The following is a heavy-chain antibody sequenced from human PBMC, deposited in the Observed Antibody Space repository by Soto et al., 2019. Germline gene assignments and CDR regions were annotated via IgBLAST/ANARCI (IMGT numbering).Heavy chain of an antibody. CDR2: IYYSGST. V-gene: IGHV4-31*03. J-gene: IGHJ4*02. CDR1: GGSISSGGYY. D-gene: IGHD3-22*01. CDR3: ARDRSRYDSSGYPYRDFDY. Sequence: QVQLQESGPGLVKPSQTLSLTCTVSGGSISSGGYYWSWIRQHPGKGLEWNGYIYYSGSTYYNPSLKSRVTKSVDTSKNQFSLKLSSVTAADTAVYYCARDRSRYDSSGYPYRDFDYWGQGTLVTVSS.